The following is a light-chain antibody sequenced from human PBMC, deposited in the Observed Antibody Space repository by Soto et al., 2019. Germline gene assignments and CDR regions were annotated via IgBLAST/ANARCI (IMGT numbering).Light chain of an antibody. Sequence: QSVLTQPPSASGSPGQSVTISCTGTFNDVGGYKYVSWYQQHPGKAPKVIIYEGYKRPSGVPDRFSGSKSGKTASLTVSGLQADDEADYYCSSYVGNNNLVFGGGTKLTVL. CDR3: SSYVGNNNLV. CDR1: FNDVGGYKY. J-gene: IGLJ3*02. V-gene: IGLV2-8*01. CDR2: EGY.